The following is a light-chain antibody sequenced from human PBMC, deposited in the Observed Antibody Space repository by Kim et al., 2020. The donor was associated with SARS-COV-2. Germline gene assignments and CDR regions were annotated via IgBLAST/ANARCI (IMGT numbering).Light chain of an antibody. J-gene: IGKJ4*01. CDR3: QQRSDWPLT. CDR1: PTARIY. Sequence: LSPGERATFYCRARPTARIYLAWYQQKPGQTPKLLIYDASNRAPGIPARFSGSGSGTDFTLTISSLEPEDFAVYYCQQRSDWPLTFGGGTKVDIK. CDR2: DAS. V-gene: IGKV3-11*01.